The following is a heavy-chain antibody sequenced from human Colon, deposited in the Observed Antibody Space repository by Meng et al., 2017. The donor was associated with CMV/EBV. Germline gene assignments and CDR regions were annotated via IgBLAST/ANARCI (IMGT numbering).Heavy chain of an antibody. CDR1: GFKFSAYG. D-gene: IGHD3-3*01. J-gene: IGHJ4*02. Sequence: SCAAGGFKFSAYGMHWVRQAPGKGLEWVAFISYDESNEYYADSVKGRFTISRDNSKNTLYLQMNSLRAEDTAVYFCANVLEWLSDWGQGTLVTVSS. CDR2: ISYDESNE. V-gene: IGHV3-30*02. CDR3: ANVLEWLSD.